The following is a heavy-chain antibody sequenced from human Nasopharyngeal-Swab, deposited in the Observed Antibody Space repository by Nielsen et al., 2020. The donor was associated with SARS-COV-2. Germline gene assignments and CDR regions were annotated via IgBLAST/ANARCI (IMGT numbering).Heavy chain of an antibody. CDR3: AREVVGGLVDS. J-gene: IGHJ4*02. CDR1: GGSISTYY. Sequence: SETLSLTCTVSGGSISTYYWNWIRQPPGKGLEWIGYFSYTGITNYNPSLKSRVTISVDMSKNQFSLKLSSVAAADTAVYYCAREVVGGLVDSWGQGTLVTVSS. CDR2: FSYTGIT. D-gene: IGHD1-26*01. V-gene: IGHV4-59*12.